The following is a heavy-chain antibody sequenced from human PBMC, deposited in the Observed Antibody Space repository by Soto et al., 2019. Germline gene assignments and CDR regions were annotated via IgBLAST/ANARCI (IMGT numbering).Heavy chain of an antibody. V-gene: IGHV3-15*01. D-gene: IGHD3-10*01. CDR2: IKSKTDGGTT. J-gene: IGHJ4*02. CDR3: TTVYGPQEIDY. CDR1: VFTFSNAW. Sequence: WWSLRLSCSASVFTFSNAWMSWFRQAPGKGLEWVGRIKSKTDGGTTDYAAPVKGRFTISRDDSKNTLYLQMNSLKTEDTAVYYCTTVYGPQEIDYWGQGTLVTVSS.